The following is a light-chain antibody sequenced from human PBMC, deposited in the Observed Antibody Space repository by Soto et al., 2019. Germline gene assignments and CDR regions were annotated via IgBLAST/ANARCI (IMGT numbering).Light chain of an antibody. J-gene: IGLJ2*01. Sequence: QSALTQPASVSGSPGQSITISCTGTSSNIGAYTYVSWYQQYPGKAPKLIINDVTKRPSGVSSRFSGSKSGNTASLTISEIQPEDEADYYCSSYTGTSTVFLFGGGTKLTVL. V-gene: IGLV2-14*03. CDR3: SSYTGTSTVFL. CDR1: SSNIGAYTY. CDR2: DVT.